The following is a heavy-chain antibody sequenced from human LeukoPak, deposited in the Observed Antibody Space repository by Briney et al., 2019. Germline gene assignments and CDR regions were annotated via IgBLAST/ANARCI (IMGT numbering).Heavy chain of an antibody. CDR3: ARSSITMVRGVIKSTTSWYHYYNMDV. CDR2: IKQDGSEK. Sequence: GGSLRLSCAASGFTFSTYWMSWVRQAPGKVLEWVANIKQDGSEKYYVDSMKGRFTISRDNAKNSLYLQMNSLRAEDTAVYYCARSSITMVRGVIKSTTSWYHYYNMDVWGKGTTVTVSS. D-gene: IGHD3-10*01. J-gene: IGHJ6*03. V-gene: IGHV3-7*01. CDR1: GFTFSTYW.